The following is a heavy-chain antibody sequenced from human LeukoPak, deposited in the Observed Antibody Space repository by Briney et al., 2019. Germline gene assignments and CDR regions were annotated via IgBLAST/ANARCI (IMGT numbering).Heavy chain of an antibody. D-gene: IGHD3-16*01. CDR2: IYYSGST. CDR1: GGSISSSSYY. V-gene: IGHV4-39*07. CDR3: ATRIMITFGGDYYFDY. J-gene: IGHJ4*02. Sequence: KPSETLSLTCTVSGGSISSSSYYWGWIRQPPGKGLEWIGSIYYSGSTYYNPSLKSRVTISVDASKNQFSLKLSSVTAADTAMYYCATRIMITFGGDYYFDYWGQGTLVTVSS.